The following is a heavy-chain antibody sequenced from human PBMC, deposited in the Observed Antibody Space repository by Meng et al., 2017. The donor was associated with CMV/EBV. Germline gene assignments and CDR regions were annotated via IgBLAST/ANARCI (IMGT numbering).Heavy chain of an antibody. Sequence: GGSLRLSCAASGFTLSNFALHWVRQAPGKGLECVPLVSSDGINKYSTDSVKGRFTISRDNSKSTLYLQMITLRPEDTAVYSCARGLERGPYCSSTSCYENWFDPWGQGTLVTVSS. J-gene: IGHJ5*02. CDR2: VSSDGINK. CDR1: GFTLSNFA. D-gene: IGHD2-2*01. V-gene: IGHV3-30*04. CDR3: ARGLERGPYCSSTSCYENWFDP.